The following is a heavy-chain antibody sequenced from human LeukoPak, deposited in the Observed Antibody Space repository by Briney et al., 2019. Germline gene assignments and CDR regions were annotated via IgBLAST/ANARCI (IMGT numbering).Heavy chain of an antibody. CDR1: GFTFSSYG. Sequence: GGSLRLSCAASGFTFSSYGMSWVRQAPGKGLEWVSAISGSGGSTYYADSVKGRFTISRDNSKNTLYLQMNSLRAEDTAVYYCAKTLLYYYDSSGYYFDYWGQGTLVTVSS. D-gene: IGHD3-22*01. V-gene: IGHV3-23*01. CDR3: AKTLLYYYDSSGYYFDY. J-gene: IGHJ4*02. CDR2: ISGSGGST.